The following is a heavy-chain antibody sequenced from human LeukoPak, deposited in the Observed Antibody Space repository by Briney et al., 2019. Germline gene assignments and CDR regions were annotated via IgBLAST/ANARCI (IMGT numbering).Heavy chain of an antibody. CDR3: ARDSDKTAMVFKSFDY. V-gene: IGHV4-59*12. Sequence: SETLSLTCTVSGGSISSYYWSWIRQPAGKGLEWIANIHHGGSTYYNPSLKSRVTISVDTSKNQFSLKLNSVTAADTAVYFCARDSDKTAMVFKSFDYWGQGTLVTVSS. CDR1: GGSISSYY. D-gene: IGHD5-18*01. CDR2: IHHGGST. J-gene: IGHJ4*02.